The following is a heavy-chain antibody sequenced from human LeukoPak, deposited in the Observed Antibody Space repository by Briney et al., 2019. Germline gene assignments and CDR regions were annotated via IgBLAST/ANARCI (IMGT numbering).Heavy chain of an antibody. D-gene: IGHD3-9*01. Sequence: ASVKVSCKASGYTFTGYYMHWVRQAPGQGLEWMGWINPNSGGTNYAQKFQGRVTMTRDTSISTAYMELSRLRSDDTAVYYCARGTGAYDILTGYYYYYYMDVWGKGTTVTISS. V-gene: IGHV1-2*02. J-gene: IGHJ6*03. CDR3: ARGTGAYDILTGYYYYYYMDV. CDR1: GYTFTGYY. CDR2: INPNSGGT.